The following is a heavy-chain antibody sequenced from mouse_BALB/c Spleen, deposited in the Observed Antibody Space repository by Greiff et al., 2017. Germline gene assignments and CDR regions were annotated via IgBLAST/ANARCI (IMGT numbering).Heavy chain of an antibody. Sequence: VQLQQSGAELMKPGASVKISCKATGYTFSSYWIEWVKQRPGHGLEWIGEILPGSGSTNYNEKFKGKATFTADTSSNTAYMQLSSLTSEDSAVYYCARRGDGNYVSWYFDVWGAGTTVTVSS. D-gene: IGHD2-1*01. V-gene: IGHV1-9*01. CDR2: ILPGSGST. J-gene: IGHJ1*01. CDR3: ARRGDGNYVSWYFDV. CDR1: GYTFSSYW.